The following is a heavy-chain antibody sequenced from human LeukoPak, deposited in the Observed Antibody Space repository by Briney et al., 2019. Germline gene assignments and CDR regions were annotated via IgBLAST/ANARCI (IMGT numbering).Heavy chain of an antibody. Sequence: SETLSLTCAVYGGSFSGYYWSWIRQPPGKGLEWIGEISHSGSTNYNPSLKSRVTISVDTSKNQFSLKLSSVTAADTAVYYCARLMIFGTGGDWCQGTLVTVSS. J-gene: IGHJ4*02. D-gene: IGHD3/OR15-3a*01. CDR2: ISHSGST. V-gene: IGHV4-34*01. CDR3: ARLMIFGTGGD. CDR1: GGSFSGYY.